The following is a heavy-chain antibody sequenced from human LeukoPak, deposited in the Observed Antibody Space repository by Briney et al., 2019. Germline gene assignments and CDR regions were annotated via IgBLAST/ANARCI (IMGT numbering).Heavy chain of an antibody. CDR1: GGSISSVSYY. D-gene: IGHD5-24*01. Sequence: SETLSLTCTVSGGSISSVSYYWSWIRQPAGKGLEWIGRIYTSGSTNYNPSLKSRVTISLDTSKNQFSLKLSSVTAADTAVYYCARDDAWIQFGDWGRGTLVTVSS. CDR3: ARDDAWIQFGD. V-gene: IGHV4-61*02. J-gene: IGHJ4*02. CDR2: IYTSGST.